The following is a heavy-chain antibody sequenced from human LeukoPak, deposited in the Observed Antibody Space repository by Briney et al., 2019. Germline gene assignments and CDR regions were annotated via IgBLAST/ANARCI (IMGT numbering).Heavy chain of an antibody. V-gene: IGHV4-4*07. CDR3: ARAAYCGGDCYYAFDI. J-gene: IGHJ3*02. CDR2: IYTSGST. D-gene: IGHD2-21*02. CDR1: GGSISTYY. Sequence: KPSETLSLTCTVSGGSISTYYWSWIRQPAGKGLEWIGRIYTSGSTNYNPSLMSRVTMSVDTSKNQFSLKLSSVTAADTAVYYCARAAYCGGDCYYAFDIWGQGTMVTVSS.